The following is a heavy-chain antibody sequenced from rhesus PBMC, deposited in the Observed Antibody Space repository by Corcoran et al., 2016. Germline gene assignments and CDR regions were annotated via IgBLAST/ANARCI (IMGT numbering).Heavy chain of an antibody. CDR3: AREGYSSWNSLDV. CDR1: GASISINC. Sequence: QVQLQESGPGLGKPSGALPLTGAVSGASISINCWSWIRQASGKGLEWIGRIYGSGGRTDYNPSRKRRLTISIDTSKNQFSLKLSSVTAADTAVYYCAREGYSSWNSLDVWGRGVLVTVSS. CDR2: IYGSGGRT. J-gene: IGHJ5-2*02. V-gene: IGHV4S2*01. D-gene: IGHD6-13*01.